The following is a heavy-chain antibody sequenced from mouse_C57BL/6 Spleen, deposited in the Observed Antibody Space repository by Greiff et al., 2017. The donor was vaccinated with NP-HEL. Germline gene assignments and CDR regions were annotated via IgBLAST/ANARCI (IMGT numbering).Heavy chain of an antibody. V-gene: IGHV1-4*01. CDR2: INPSSGYT. CDR1: GYTFTSYT. CDR3: AREDYYGSSYKDYFDY. Sequence: QVQLKQSGAELARPGASVKMSCKASGYTFTSYTMHWVKQRPGQGLEWIGYINPSSGYTKYNQKFKDKATLTADKSSSTAYMQLSSLTSEDSAVYYCAREDYYGSSYKDYFDYWGQGTTLTVSS. D-gene: IGHD1-1*01. J-gene: IGHJ2*01.